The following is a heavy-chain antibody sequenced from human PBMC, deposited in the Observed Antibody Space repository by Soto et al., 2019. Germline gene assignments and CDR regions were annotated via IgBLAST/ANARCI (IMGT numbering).Heavy chain of an antibody. V-gene: IGHV3-74*01. Sequence: EVQLVESGGGLVQPGGSLRLSCAASGFTFSTYWMHWVRQAPGKGLEWVSRIKTDGSYTNYADSVKGRFTISRDNAKKPLFRQMDSLVADDTAVYLCAIGGSGYFRYWGQGTLVTVSS. CDR2: IKTDGSYT. CDR3: AIGGSGYFRY. D-gene: IGHD3-22*01. CDR1: GFTFSTYW. J-gene: IGHJ4*02.